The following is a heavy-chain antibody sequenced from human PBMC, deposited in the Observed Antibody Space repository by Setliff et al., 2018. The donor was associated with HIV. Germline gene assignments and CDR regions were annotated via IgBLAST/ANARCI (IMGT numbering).Heavy chain of an antibody. CDR2: INTQTGSP. Sequence: ASVKVSCKASGFNFTTYPMNWVRQAPGQGLEWMGWINTQTGSPTYAQGFTGRFVFSVDTSVTTAYLQINSLKAEDIAVFYCARALYGDYGGDLNWLDPWGQGTLVTVSS. CDR3: ARALYGDYGGDLNWLDP. D-gene: IGHD4-17*01. V-gene: IGHV7-4-1*02. J-gene: IGHJ5*02. CDR1: GFNFTTYP.